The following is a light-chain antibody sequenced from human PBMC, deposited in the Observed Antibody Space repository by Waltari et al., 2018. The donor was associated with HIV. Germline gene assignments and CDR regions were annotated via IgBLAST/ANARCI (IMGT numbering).Light chain of an antibody. J-gene: IGLJ3*02. CDR1: SNDIGGYNY. CDR2: DVT. V-gene: IGLV2-14*03. CDR3: SSFTSGPSWV. Sequence: QSALTQPASVSASPGQSIAISCTGTSNDIGGYNYVSWYQQHPGQAPKLMIYDVTERPSGVSDRFSGSKSGNTASLTISGLQAEDEAVYYCSSFTSGPSWVFGGGTKLTVL.